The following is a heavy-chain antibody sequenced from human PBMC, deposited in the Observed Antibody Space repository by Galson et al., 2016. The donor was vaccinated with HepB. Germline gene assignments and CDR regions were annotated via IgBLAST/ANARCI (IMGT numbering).Heavy chain of an antibody. CDR3: ARASLPYQLIGTFDI. CDR2: IIPIFGPA. J-gene: IGHJ3*02. D-gene: IGHD2-2*01. V-gene: IGHV1-69*13. CDR1: GGTFSTYA. Sequence: SVKVSCKASGGTFSTYAITWVRQAPGQGLEWMGGIIPIFGPAHYAQKFQDRVPLTAYESTTTAYMELSSLRSGDTAVYYCARASLPYQLIGTFDIWGQGTMVTVSS.